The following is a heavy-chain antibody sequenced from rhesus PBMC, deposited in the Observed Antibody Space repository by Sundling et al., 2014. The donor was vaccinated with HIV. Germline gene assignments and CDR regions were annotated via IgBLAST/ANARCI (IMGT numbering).Heavy chain of an antibody. CDR3: ARHTAVLLDY. D-gene: IGHD2-15*01. CDR1: GASISSNY. V-gene: IGHV4-80*01. CDR2: INGNSGNT. Sequence: QVQLQESGPGLVKPPETLPLTCAVSGASISSNYWSWIRQPPGKGLEWIGEINGNSGNTNYNPSLKSRVTISKDTSKNQFSLKLSSVTAADTAVYYCARHTAVLLDYWGQGVLVTVSS. J-gene: IGHJ4*01.